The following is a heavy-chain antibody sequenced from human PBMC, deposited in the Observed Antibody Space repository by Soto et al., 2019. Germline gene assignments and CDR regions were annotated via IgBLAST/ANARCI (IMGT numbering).Heavy chain of an antibody. CDR3: AKDNMRGNYDILTGYYRVY. J-gene: IGHJ4*02. CDR2: ISGSDGST. V-gene: IGHV3-23*01. D-gene: IGHD3-9*01. Sequence: GGSLRLSCAASGFTFSSYAMSWVRQAPGKGLEWVSAISGSDGSTYHAESVKGRFTISRDNSKNTLYLQMNSLRAEDTAVYYCAKDNMRGNYDILTGYYRVYWGQGTLVTVSS. CDR1: GFTFSSYA.